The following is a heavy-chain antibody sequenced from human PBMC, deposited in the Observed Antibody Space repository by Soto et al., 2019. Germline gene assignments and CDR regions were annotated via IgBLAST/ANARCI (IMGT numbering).Heavy chain of an antibody. Sequence: QVQLEQSGAEVKKPGSSVTVSCKASGDRFTSYGISWVRQAPGQGLEWVGTVLPVLGTTNYAQKLRGRVIITADESTSTVYMELGSLRSGDTAIYYWARDRADRGFDYWGQGTLVTVSS. CDR3: ARDRADRGFDY. V-gene: IGHV1-69*18. D-gene: IGHD3-10*01. CDR1: GDRFTSYG. CDR2: VLPVLGTT. J-gene: IGHJ4*02.